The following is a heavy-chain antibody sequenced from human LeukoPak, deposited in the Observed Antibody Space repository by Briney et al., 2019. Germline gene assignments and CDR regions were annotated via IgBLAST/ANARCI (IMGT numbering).Heavy chain of an antibody. CDR1: GFTFSSYG. CDR2: IRYDGSNE. J-gene: IGHJ5*02. Sequence: RGSLRLSCAASGFTFSSYGMHWVRQAPGKVLEWASFIRYDGSNEYYADSVRGRFTISRDNSKNTLYLQMNSLRAEDTAVYYCAREMLAAVAAQSWGQGTLVTVSS. CDR3: AREMLAAVAAQS. D-gene: IGHD6-19*01. V-gene: IGHV3-30*02.